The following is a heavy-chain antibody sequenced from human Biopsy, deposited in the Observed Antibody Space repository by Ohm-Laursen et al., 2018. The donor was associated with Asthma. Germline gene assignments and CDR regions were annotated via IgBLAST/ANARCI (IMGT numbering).Heavy chain of an antibody. J-gene: IGHJ4*02. Sequence: ATVKISCKISGYSLTDLSMHWVRQAPGQGLEWMGGHDHEEGGTVNARRFQGRVTMTEDTSTDTAYMELSSLSSDDTAVHYCASDFPKDYVRYNFQFWGQGTLVTVSS. CDR2: HDHEEGGT. CDR1: GYSLTDLS. CDR3: ASDFPKDYVRYNFQF. V-gene: IGHV1-24*01. D-gene: IGHD4-17*01.